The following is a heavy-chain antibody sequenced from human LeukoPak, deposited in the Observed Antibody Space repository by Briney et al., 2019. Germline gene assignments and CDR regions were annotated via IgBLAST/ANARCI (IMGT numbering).Heavy chain of an antibody. V-gene: IGHV1-46*01. D-gene: IGHD3-10*01. J-gene: IGHJ6*02. Sequence: GASVKVSSKASVYTFTTYYIHWVRQAPGQGLAWMGVINPSGGSTTYAQNFQGRVTITTDTSTSTVYMELSSLGSEDTAVYYCARDRASGSYQVSFCYDLDVWGLGTTVTVSS. CDR3: ARDRASGSYQVSFCYDLDV. CDR1: VYTFTTYY. CDR2: INPSGGST.